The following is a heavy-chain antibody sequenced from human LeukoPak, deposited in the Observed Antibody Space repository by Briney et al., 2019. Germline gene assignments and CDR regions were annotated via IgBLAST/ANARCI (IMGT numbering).Heavy chain of an antibody. CDR2: IYYSGST. V-gene: IGHV4-39*07. J-gene: IGHJ6*03. CDR3: ARVPYGDRAFPMDV. D-gene: IGHD4-17*01. Sequence: SETLSLTCTVSGGSISSSSYYWGWIRQPPGKGLEWIGSIYYSGSTNYNPSLKSRVTISVDTSKNQFSLKLSSVTAADTAVYYCARVPYGDRAFPMDVWGKGTTVTVSS. CDR1: GGSISSSSYY.